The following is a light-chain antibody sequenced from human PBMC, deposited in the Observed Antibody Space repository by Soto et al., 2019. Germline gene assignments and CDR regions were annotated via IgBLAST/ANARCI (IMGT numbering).Light chain of an antibody. V-gene: IGKV1-39*01. CDR1: RAITNH. CDR3: QQNYITPLT. Sequence: DVQLTQSPFPLSASVGDRVSISCRASRAITNHLNWYQQKPGKAPILLVYAASTLETGVPSRFSGSGSGTHFTLTIDNLQPEDVATYFCQQNYITPLTFGGGTKVDIK. J-gene: IGKJ4*01. CDR2: AAS.